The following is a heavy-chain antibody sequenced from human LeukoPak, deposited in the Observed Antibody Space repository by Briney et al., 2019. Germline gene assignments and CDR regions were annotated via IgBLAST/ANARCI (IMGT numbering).Heavy chain of an antibody. CDR3: AHKHVNSGWYLDYFDY. J-gene: IGHJ4*02. Sequence: SGPTLVNPTQTLTLTCSLSGFSLSTSGVGVGWIRQPPGKALEWLAIIYWNNDKRYSPSLKSRLNITKDTSKNQVVLTLTNMDPVDTATCYCAHKHVNSGWYLDYFDYWGQGTLVTVSS. CDR1: GFSLSTSGVG. V-gene: IGHV2-5*01. D-gene: IGHD6-19*01. CDR2: IYWNNDK.